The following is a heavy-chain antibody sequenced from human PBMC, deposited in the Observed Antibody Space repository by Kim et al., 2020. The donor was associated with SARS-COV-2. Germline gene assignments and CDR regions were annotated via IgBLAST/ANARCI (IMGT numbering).Heavy chain of an antibody. CDR3: ARVAKAWELLERYYYYCMDV. Sequence: ASVNVSCKASGYTFTSYGISWVRQAPGQGLEWMGWIRAYNGNTNYAQKLQGRVTMTTDTSTSTAYMELRSLRSDGTAVYYCARVAKAWELLERYYYYCMDVWGQGTPVTVSS. CDR2: IRAYNGNT. J-gene: IGHJ6*02. CDR1: GYTFTSYG. D-gene: IGHD1-26*01. V-gene: IGHV1-18*01.